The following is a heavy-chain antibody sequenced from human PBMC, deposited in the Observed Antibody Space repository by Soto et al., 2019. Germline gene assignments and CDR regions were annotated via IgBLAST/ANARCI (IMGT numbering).Heavy chain of an antibody. V-gene: IGHV4-31*03. CDR1: GGSISSGGYY. J-gene: IGHJ3*02. Sequence: SETLSLTCTVSGGSISSGGYYWSWIRQHPGKGLEWIGYIYYSGSTYYNPSLKSRVTISVDTSKNQFSLKLSSVTAAGTAVYYCAREWEVGATHDAFDIWGQGTMVTVSS. D-gene: IGHD1-26*01. CDR3: AREWEVGATHDAFDI. CDR2: IYYSGST.